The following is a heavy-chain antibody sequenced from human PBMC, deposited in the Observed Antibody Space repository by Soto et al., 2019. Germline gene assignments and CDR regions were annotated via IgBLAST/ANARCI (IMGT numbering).Heavy chain of an antibody. V-gene: IGHV1-2*04. D-gene: IGHD3-10*01. J-gene: IGHJ3*02. CDR2: INPNSGGT. CDR3: ARASMGFGELLRIGDAFDI. Sequence: ASVKVSCKASGYTFTGYYMHWVRQAPGQGLEWMGWINPNSGGTNYAQKFQGWVTMTRDTSISTAYMELSRLRSDDTAVYYCARASMGFGELLRIGDAFDIWGQGTMVTVSS. CDR1: GYTFTGYY.